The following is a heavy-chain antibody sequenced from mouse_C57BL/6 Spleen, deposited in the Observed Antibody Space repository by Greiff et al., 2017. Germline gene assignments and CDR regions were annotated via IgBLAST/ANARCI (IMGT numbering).Heavy chain of an antibody. V-gene: IGHV1-82*01. Sequence: VQLQQSGPELVKPGASVKISCKASGYAFSSSWMNWVKQRPGKGLEWIGRIYPGDGDTNYNGKFKGKATLTADKSSSTAYMQLSSLTSEDSAVYFCARFITTVVAPGFDYWGQGTTLTVSS. J-gene: IGHJ2*01. D-gene: IGHD1-1*01. CDR2: IYPGDGDT. CDR3: ARFITTVVAPGFDY. CDR1: GYAFSSSW.